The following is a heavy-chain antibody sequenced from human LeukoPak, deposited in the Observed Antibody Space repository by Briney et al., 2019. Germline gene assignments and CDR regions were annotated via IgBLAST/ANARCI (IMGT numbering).Heavy chain of an antibody. J-gene: IGHJ4*02. V-gene: IGHV4-34*01. CDR1: GGSFSGYY. D-gene: IGHD6-13*01. CDR2: INHSGST. CDR3: ARGGQQQLTRHFDY. Sequence: PSETLALTCAVYGGSFSGYYWSWIRQPPGKGLEWIGEINHSGSTNYKQSLKSRVTISVDTSKNQFSLKLSSVTAADTAVYYCARGGQQQLTRHFDYWGQGTLVTVSS.